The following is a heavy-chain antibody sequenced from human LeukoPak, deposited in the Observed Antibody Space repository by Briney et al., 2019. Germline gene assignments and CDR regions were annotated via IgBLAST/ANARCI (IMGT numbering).Heavy chain of an antibody. CDR1: GFTFSSYG. D-gene: IGHD1-7*01. CDR2: IRYDGNDK. J-gene: IGHJ4*02. V-gene: IGHV3-30*02. CDR3: ARGWNSDYFDY. Sequence: PGGSLRLSCAASGFTFSSYGMHWVRQAPGKGLEWVAFIRYDGNDKYYADSVKGRFTISRDKSKNTLYLQMNSLRAEDTAVYYCARGWNSDYFDYWGQGTLVTVSS.